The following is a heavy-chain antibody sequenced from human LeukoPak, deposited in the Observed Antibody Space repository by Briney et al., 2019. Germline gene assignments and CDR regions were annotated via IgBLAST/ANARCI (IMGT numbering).Heavy chain of an antibody. CDR2: ISGSGGST. CDR3: AKVSPWFGELDY. Sequence: GGSLRLSCEGSAFIFSGHWMNWVRQTPGKGLEWVSAISGSGGSTYYADSVKGRFTISRDNSKNTLYLQMNSLRAEDTAVYYCAKVSPWFGELDYWGQGTLVTVSS. J-gene: IGHJ4*02. CDR1: AFIFSGHW. V-gene: IGHV3-23*01. D-gene: IGHD3-10*01.